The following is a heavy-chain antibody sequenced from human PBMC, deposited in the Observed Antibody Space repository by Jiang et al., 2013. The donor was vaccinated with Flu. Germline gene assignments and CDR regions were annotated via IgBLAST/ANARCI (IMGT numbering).Heavy chain of an antibody. J-gene: IGHJ4*01. V-gene: IGHV4-59*08. CDR3: ARHLTYHFDY. CDR1: GGSMSSYY. D-gene: IGHD2/OR15-2a*01. CDR2: ISYSDVYSTGST. Sequence: GSGLVKPSETLSLTCTVSGGSMSSYYWSWIRQPPGKGLEWIGYISYSDVYSTGSTNYNPSLQSRVSISVDTSKNQFSLTMSSVTAADTAIYYCARHLTYHFDY.